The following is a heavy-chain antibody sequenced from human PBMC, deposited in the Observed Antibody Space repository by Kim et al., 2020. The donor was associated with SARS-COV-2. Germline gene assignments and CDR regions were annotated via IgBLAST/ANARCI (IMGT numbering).Heavy chain of an antibody. V-gene: IGHV3-11*01. D-gene: IGHD6-19*01. J-gene: IGHJ5*02. Sequence: DSVKGRFTISRDNANNSVYLHLNSLRAEDTAIYYCARKGGLAVAGIVWFDPWGQGTLVTVSS. CDR3: ARKGGLAVAGIVWFDP.